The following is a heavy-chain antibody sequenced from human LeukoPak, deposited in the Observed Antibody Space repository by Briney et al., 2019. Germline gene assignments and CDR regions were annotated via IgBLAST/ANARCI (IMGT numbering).Heavy chain of an antibody. CDR1: GGSFSGYY. Sequence: PSETLSLTCAVYGGSFSGYYWSWIRQPPGKRLEWIGEINHSGSTNYNPSLKSRVTISVDTSKNQFSLKLSSVTAADTAVYYCARGAGSAYDYVWGSYRNDWYFDLWGRGTLVTVSS. CDR3: ARGAGSAYDYVWGSYRNDWYFDL. V-gene: IGHV4-34*01. D-gene: IGHD3-16*02. J-gene: IGHJ2*01. CDR2: INHSGST.